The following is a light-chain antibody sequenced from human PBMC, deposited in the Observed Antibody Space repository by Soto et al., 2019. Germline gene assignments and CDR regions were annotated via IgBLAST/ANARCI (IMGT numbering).Light chain of an antibody. CDR1: QSVNNNF. Sequence: EIVLTQSPGTLSLSPGERFTLSCRASQSVNNNFLSWYQQKPGQAPRLLIYAASSGATGIPDRFSGSGSGTDFTLTINRLEPEDFVVYYCQYYGNSRITFGQGTRLE. V-gene: IGKV3-20*01. J-gene: IGKJ5*01. CDR2: AAS. CDR3: QYYGNSRIT.